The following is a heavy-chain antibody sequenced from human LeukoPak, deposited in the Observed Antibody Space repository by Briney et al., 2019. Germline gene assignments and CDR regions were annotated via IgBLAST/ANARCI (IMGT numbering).Heavy chain of an antibody. J-gene: IGHJ6*02. D-gene: IGHD3-9*01. CDR3: ARELVLTGYYIYYYYGMDV. CDR2: MNPSSGNT. V-gene: IGHV1-8*01. Sequence: ASVKVSCKASGYTFTSYDINWVRQATGQGLEWMGWMNPSSGNTGYAQKFQGRVTMTRNTSISTAYMELSSLRSEDTAVYYCARELVLTGYYIYYYYGMDVWGQGTTVTVSS. CDR1: GYTFTSYD.